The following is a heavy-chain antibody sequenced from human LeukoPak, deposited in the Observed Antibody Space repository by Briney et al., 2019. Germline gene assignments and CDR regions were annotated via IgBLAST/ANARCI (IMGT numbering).Heavy chain of an antibody. CDR3: ARAYDSSGHPFDY. J-gene: IGHJ4*02. CDR2: ISYDGSNK. V-gene: IGHV3-30-3*01. Sequence: GSLRLSCAASGFTFSSYAMHWVRQAPGKGLEWVAVISYDGSNKYYADSVKGRFTISRDNSKNTLYLQMNSLRAEDTAVYYCARAYDSSGHPFDYWGQGTLVTVSS. D-gene: IGHD3-22*01. CDR1: GFTFSSYA.